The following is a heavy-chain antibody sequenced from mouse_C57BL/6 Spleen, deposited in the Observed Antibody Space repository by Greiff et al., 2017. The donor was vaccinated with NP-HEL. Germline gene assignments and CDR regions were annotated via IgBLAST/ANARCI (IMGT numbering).Heavy chain of an antibody. CDR3: ARDGDRYYAMDY. J-gene: IGHJ4*01. CDR2: INYDGSST. Sequence: EVHLVESEGGLVQPGSSMKLSCTASGFTFSDYYMAWVRQVPEKGLEWVANINYDGSSTYYLDSLKSRFIISRDNAKNILYLQMSSLKSEDTATYYCARDGDRYYAMDYWGQGTSVTVSS. CDR1: GFTFSDYY. V-gene: IGHV5-16*01. D-gene: IGHD3-3*01.